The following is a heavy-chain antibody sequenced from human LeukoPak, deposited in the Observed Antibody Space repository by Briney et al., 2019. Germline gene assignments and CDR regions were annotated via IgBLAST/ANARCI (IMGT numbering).Heavy chain of an antibody. Sequence: PSETLSLTCAVYGGSFSGYYWSWIRQPPGKGLEWIGEINHSGSTNYNPSLKSRVTISVDTSKNQFSLKLSSVTAADTAVYYCARGGDGDYGWEQKGFDYWGQGTLVTVSS. J-gene: IGHJ4*02. D-gene: IGHD4-17*01. CDR1: GGSFSGYY. V-gene: IGHV4-34*01. CDR3: ARGGDGDYGWEQKGFDY. CDR2: INHSGST.